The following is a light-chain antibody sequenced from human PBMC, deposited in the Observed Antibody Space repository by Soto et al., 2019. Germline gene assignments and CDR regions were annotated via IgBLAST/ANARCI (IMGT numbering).Light chain of an antibody. V-gene: IGKV3-11*01. Sequence: EIVLTQSPATLSLSPGERATLSCRASQSVSSYLAWYQQKPGQAPRLLIYDASNRATGIPARFSGSGSGTDFTLTISILEPEDFAVYYCQQRSNWPLYTFGQWIKLEIK. J-gene: IGKJ2*01. CDR3: QQRSNWPLYT. CDR2: DAS. CDR1: QSVSSY.